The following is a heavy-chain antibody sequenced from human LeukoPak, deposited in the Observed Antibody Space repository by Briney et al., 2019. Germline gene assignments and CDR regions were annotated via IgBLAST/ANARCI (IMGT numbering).Heavy chain of an antibody. CDR2: ISYDGSNK. CDR3: VSGIRAVGYSVTSY. V-gene: IGHV3-30-3*01. J-gene: IGHJ4*02. CDR1: GFTFSSYA. Sequence: GGSLRLSCAASGFTFSSYAMHWVRQAPGKGLEWVAVISYDGSNKYYADSVKGRFTISRDNSKNTLYLQMNSLRAEDTAVYYCVSGIRAVGYSVTSYWGQGTLVTVSS. D-gene: IGHD3-10*01.